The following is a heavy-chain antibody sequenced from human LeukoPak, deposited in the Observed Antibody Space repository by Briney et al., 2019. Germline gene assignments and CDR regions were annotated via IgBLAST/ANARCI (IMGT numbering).Heavy chain of an antibody. D-gene: IGHD1-20*01. CDR1: GFTFDDYG. J-gene: IGHJ4*02. Sequence: GGSLRLSCAASGFTFDDYGMSWVRQAPGKGLEWVSGINWNGGSTGYADSVKGRFTISRDNAKNSLYLQMNSLKTEDTAVYYCARQDRGRLSGSGYWGPGTLVTVSS. CDR2: INWNGGST. CDR3: ARQDRGRLSGSGY. V-gene: IGHV3-20*04.